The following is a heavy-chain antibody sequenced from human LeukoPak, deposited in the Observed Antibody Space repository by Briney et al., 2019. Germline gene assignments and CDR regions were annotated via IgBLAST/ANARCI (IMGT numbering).Heavy chain of an antibody. CDR1: GGSISSYY. Sequence: SETLSLTCTVSGGSISSYYWSWIRQPPGKGLEWIGCTYYTGSTNHNPSLKSRVTISVDTSKNQFSLKMSSVTAADTAVYYCARVPSASACHYMDVWGKGTTVTVSS. D-gene: IGHD1-1*01. J-gene: IGHJ6*03. CDR3: ARVPSASACHYMDV. CDR2: TYYTGST. V-gene: IGHV4-59*01.